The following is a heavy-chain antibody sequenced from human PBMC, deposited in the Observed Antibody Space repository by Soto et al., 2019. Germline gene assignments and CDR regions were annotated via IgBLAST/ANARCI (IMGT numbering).Heavy chain of an antibody. CDR1: GFFFNNYD. Sequence: QLVESGGGLTQAGGSLRLSCVGSGFFFNNYDMHWVRQVRGKGLEWVSAIGAADDPYYSVSVKGRFIVSRDNAQKSFYLKMNTLRAADTVLYFCARAYTGQLPRRGDYYYALDVWGRGTTVTVSS. CDR3: ARAYTGQLPRRGDYYYALDV. D-gene: IGHD2-2*01. V-gene: IGHV3-13*05. J-gene: IGHJ6*02. CDR2: IGAADDP.